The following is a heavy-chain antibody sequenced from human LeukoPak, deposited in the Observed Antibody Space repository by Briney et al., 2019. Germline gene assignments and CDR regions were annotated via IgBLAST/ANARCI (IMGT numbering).Heavy chain of an antibody. D-gene: IGHD3-3*01. CDR3: ARGNREITIFGVVIGYYYMDV. CDR1: GGSISSYY. CDR2: IYYSGST. V-gene: IGHV4-59*01. J-gene: IGHJ6*03. Sequence: SETLSLTCTVSGGSISSYYWSWIRQPPGKGLEWIGYIYYSGSTNYNPSLKSRVTISVDTSKNQSSLKLSSVTAADTAVYYCARGNREITIFGVVIGYYYMDVWGKGTTVTVSS.